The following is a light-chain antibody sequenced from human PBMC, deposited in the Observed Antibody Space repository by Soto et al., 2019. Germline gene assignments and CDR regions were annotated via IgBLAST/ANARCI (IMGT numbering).Light chain of an antibody. CDR1: QSVSRR. CDR3: QHYGETPIT. V-gene: IGKV3-20*01. Sequence: EIVLTQSPGTLSLSPRGRATLSCRASQSVSRRLAWYQHRPGQSPRLLISGASMRASGVPVRFSGSGSGTDFTLTISRLEPEDFAVYYCQHYGETPITFGLGTRL. CDR2: GAS. J-gene: IGKJ5*01.